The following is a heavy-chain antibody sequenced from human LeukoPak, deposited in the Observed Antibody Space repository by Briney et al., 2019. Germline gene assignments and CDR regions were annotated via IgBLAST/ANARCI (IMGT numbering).Heavy chain of an antibody. CDR1: GYTFTSYG. V-gene: IGHV1-18*01. CDR2: ISAYNGNT. D-gene: IGHD3-22*01. CDR3: ARDLTHRRNYDNSGYQIVPAF. J-gene: IGHJ4*02. Sequence: ASVKVSCKASGYTFTSYGISWVRQAPGRGLEWMGWISAYNGNTNYAQKVQARVTMTTDTSTSTAYMELRSLRSDDTAVYYCARDLTHRRNYDNSGYQIVPAFWGQGTLVTVSS.